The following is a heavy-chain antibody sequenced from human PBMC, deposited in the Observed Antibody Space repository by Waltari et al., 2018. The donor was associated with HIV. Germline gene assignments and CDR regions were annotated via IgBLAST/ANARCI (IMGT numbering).Heavy chain of an antibody. V-gene: IGHV7-4-1*02. D-gene: IGHD6-25*01. J-gene: IGHJ3*01. CDR2: INTNTGNP. CDR1: GYTFTSSS. Sequence: QVQLVQSGSELKKPGASVKLSCKASGYTFTSSSLNWVRQAPGQGLEWMGWINTNTGNPMYAQGFTGRFVFSLDTSVSTTYLQISSLTAEDTAVYYCARDSGRGRAFDFWGQGTMVTVSS. CDR3: ARDSGRGRAFDF.